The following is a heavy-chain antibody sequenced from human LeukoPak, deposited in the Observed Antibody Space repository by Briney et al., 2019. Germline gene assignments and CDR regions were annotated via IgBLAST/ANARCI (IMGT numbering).Heavy chain of an antibody. V-gene: IGHV4-39*01. J-gene: IGHJ6*03. CDR2: IYYSGST. Sequence: SETLSLTCTVSGGSISSSSYYWGWIRQPPGKGLEWIGSIYYSGSTYYNPSLKSRVTISVDTSKNQFSLKLSSVTAADTAVYYCARLRGNYVGYYYYMDVWGKGTTVTVSS. CDR3: ARLRGNYVGYYYYMDV. D-gene: IGHD4-11*01. CDR1: GGSISSSSYY.